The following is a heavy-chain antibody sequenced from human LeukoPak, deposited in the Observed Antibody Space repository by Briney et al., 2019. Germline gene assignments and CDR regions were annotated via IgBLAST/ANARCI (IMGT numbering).Heavy chain of an antibody. D-gene: IGHD3-22*01. CDR2: INPDGSGT. J-gene: IGHJ3*02. CDR3: ARVGYDYDSRDAFDI. CDR1: GFTFSSYW. V-gene: IGHV3-74*01. Sequence: HSGGSLRLSCAASGFTFSSYWMHWVRQAPGKGLVWVSRINPDGSGTNYADSVKGRFTISRDNAKNTLYLQMNSLRSEETAVYYCARVGYDYDSRDAFDIWGQGTMVTVSS.